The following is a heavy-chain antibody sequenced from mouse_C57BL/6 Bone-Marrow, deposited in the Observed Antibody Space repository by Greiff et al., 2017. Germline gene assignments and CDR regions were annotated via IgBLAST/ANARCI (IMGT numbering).Heavy chain of an antibody. CDR3: TTEGEGEFAY. J-gene: IGHJ3*01. CDR1: GFNIKDDY. Sequence: VQLQQSGAELVRPGASVKLSCTASGFNIKDDYMHWVKQRPEQGLEWIGWIDPENGDTEYASKVQGKATITADTSSNTAYLQLSSLTSEDTAVDYCTTEGEGEFAYWGQGTLVTVSA. V-gene: IGHV14-4*01. CDR2: IDPENGDT.